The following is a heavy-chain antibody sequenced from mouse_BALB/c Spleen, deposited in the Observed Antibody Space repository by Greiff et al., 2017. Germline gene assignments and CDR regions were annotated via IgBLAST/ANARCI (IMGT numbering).Heavy chain of an antibody. J-gene: IGHJ3*01. V-gene: IGHV3-2*02. CDR3: ARGGYYRYDGDAY. D-gene: IGHD2-14*01. CDR1: GYSITSDYA. Sequence: EVKLVESGPGLVKPSQSLSLTCTVTGYSITSDYAWNWIRQFPGNKLEWMGYISYSGSTNYNPSLKSRISITRDTSKNQFFLQLNSVTTEDTATYYCARGGYYRYDGDAYWGQGTLVTVSA. CDR2: ISYSGST.